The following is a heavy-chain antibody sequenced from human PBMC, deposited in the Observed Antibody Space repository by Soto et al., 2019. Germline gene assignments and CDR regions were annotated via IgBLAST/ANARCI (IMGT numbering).Heavy chain of an antibody. CDR2: IIPIFGTA. CDR1: GGTFSSYA. J-gene: IGHJ6*02. CDR3: AILIAVAAAYYYYYGMDV. Sequence: SVKVSCKASGGTFSSYAISWVRQAPGQGLEWMGGIIPIFGTANYAQKFQGRVTITADESTSTAYMELSSLRSEDTAVYYCAILIAVAAAYYYYYGMDVWGQGTTVTVSS. D-gene: IGHD6-19*01. V-gene: IGHV1-69*13.